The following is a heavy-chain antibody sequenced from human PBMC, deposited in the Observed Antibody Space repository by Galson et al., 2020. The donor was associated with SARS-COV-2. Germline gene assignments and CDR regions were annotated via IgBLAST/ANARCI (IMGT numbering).Heavy chain of an antibody. V-gene: IGHV4-61*01. CDR3: ARRPLSDFYYMDV. CDR2: IYYSGSP. J-gene: IGHJ6*03. Sequence: SETLSLTCTVSGGSVSSGRYYWSWIRQPPGQGLEWIGYIYYSGSPNYNPSLKSRVTISVDTSKNQFSLKLSSVTAADTAVYYCARRPLSDFYYMDVWGKGTTVTVSS. CDR1: GGSVSSGRYY. D-gene: IGHD3-10*01.